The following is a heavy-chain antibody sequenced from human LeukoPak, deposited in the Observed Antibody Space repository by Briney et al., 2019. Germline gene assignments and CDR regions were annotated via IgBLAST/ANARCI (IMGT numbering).Heavy chain of an antibody. J-gene: IGHJ6*02. CDR2: IYSGSNT. CDR3: ARGDMSHWYGMAV. D-gene: IGHD2-15*01. Sequence: GGSLRPSCAASGFTVSSNQMSWVRQAPGKGLEWVSVIYSGSNTHYADSVKGRFTISRDNSKNTLFLQMNSLRVEDTAVYYCARGDMSHWYGMAVWGPGTTVTVSS. V-gene: IGHV3-66*01. CDR1: GFTVSSNQ.